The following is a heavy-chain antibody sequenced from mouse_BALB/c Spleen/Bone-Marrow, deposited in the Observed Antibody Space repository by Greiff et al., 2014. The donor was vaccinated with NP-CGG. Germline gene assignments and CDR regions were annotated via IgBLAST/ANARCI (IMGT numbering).Heavy chain of an antibody. D-gene: IGHD1-1*01. Sequence: VQLQQSGPGLVKPSQSLSLTCSVTGYSITSGYYWSWIRQFPGNKLEWMGYISYGGSNNYHPSLKKRISITRGTSKNQFCLKLNAVTTEDTATYYCASYFYYAMDYWGQGTSVTVSS. CDR3: ASYFYYAMDY. CDR1: GYSITSGYY. CDR2: ISYGGSN. J-gene: IGHJ4*01. V-gene: IGHV3-6*02.